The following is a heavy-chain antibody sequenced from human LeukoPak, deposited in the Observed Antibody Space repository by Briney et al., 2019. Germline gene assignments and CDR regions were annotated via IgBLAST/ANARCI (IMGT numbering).Heavy chain of an antibody. CDR3: ARDTAMVGY. D-gene: IGHD5-18*01. Sequence: SETLSLTCTVSGGSISSSYWSWIRQPPGKGLEWIGYIYYTGSTNYNPSLQSRVTISVDTSKNQFSLKLSSVTAADTAVYYCARDTAMVGYWGQGTLVTVSS. J-gene: IGHJ4*02. CDR2: IYYTGST. CDR1: GGSISSSY. V-gene: IGHV4-59*12.